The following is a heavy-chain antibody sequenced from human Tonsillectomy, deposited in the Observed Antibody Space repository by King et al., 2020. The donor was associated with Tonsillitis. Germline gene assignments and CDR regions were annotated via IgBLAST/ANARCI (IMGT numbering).Heavy chain of an antibody. D-gene: IGHD3-3*01. Sequence: VQLVESGGGLVKPGGSLRLSCAASGFTFSNAWMSWVRQAPGKGLEWVGRIKSKTDGGTTDYAAPVKGRFTISRDDSKNTLYLQMNSLKTEDTAVYYCTPDPNHYDFWSGRYFDYWGQGTLVTVSS. CDR3: TPDPNHYDFWSGRYFDY. V-gene: IGHV3-15*01. CDR1: GFTFSNAW. J-gene: IGHJ4*02. CDR2: IKSKTDGGTT.